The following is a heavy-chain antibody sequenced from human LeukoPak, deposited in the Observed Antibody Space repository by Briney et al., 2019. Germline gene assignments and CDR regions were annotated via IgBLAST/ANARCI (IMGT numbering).Heavy chain of an antibody. D-gene: IGHD3-16*01. J-gene: IGHJ4*02. CDR1: GFTFDDYA. Sequence: GGSLRLSCAASGFTFDDYAMHWVRQAPGKGLEWVSSISSSSSYIYYADSVKGRFTISRDNAKNSLYLQMNSLRAEDTAVYYCASGGLIDYWGQGTLVTVSS. CDR2: ISSSSSYI. CDR3: ASGGLIDY. V-gene: IGHV3-21*01.